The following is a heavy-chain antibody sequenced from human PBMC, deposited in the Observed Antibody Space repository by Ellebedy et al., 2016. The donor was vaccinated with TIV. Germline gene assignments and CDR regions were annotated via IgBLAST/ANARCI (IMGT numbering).Heavy chain of an antibody. Sequence: GGSLRLXCAASGFTFSSYTMSWVRQAPGKGLEWVSAIGASGGDTYYADSVKGRFTISRDNAKNSLYLQMNSLRVEDTAVYYCGRAMDVWGKGTTVTVSS. J-gene: IGHJ6*04. CDR3: GRAMDV. CDR1: GFTFSSYT. V-gene: IGHV3-23*01. CDR2: IGASGGDT.